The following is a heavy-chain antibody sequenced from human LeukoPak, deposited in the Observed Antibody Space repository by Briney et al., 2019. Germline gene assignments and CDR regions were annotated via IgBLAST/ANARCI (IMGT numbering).Heavy chain of an antibody. Sequence: GASVKVSCKASGGTFSSYAISWVRQAPGQGLEWMGGIIPIFGTANYAQKFQGRVTITADESTSTAYMELSSLRSEDTAVYYCARGIVGATTVVYYYYGMDVWGQGTTVIVSS. J-gene: IGHJ6*02. CDR2: IIPIFGTA. CDR3: ARGIVGATTVVYYYYGMDV. D-gene: IGHD1-26*01. V-gene: IGHV1-69*13. CDR1: GGTFSSYA.